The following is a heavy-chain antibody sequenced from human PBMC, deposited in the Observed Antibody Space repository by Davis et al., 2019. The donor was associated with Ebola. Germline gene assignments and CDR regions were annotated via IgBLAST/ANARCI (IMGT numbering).Heavy chain of an antibody. J-gene: IGHJ6*03. CDR2: INPNSGGT. CDR1: GYTLTGYY. V-gene: IGHV1-2*02. Sequence: ASVTVSCQASGYTLTGYYMHWERQAPGQGLEWMGWINPNSGGTNYAQKFQGRVTMTRDTSISTAYMELSRLRSDDTAVYYCARTQYYYYYMDVWGKGTTVTVSS. CDR3: ARTQYYYYYMDV.